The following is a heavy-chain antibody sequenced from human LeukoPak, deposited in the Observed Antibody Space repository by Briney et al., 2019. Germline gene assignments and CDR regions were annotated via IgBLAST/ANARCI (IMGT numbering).Heavy chain of an antibody. CDR1: GGSISSSSYY. Sequence: SETLSLTCTVSGGSISSSSYYWGWIRQPPEKGLEWIGSISYSGSTYYNPSLKSRVTISVDTSKNQFSLKLSSVTAADTAVYYCARRISYYGSGSYYGVYYFYMDVWGKGTTVTVSS. D-gene: IGHD3-10*01. CDR2: ISYSGST. CDR3: ARRISYYGSGSYYGVYYFYMDV. V-gene: IGHV4-39*01. J-gene: IGHJ6*03.